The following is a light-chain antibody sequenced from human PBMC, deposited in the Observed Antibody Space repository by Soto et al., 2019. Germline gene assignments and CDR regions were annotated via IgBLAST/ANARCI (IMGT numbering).Light chain of an antibody. V-gene: IGKV3-20*01. CDR2: GAS. CDR1: QSVSSSY. CDR3: QQYGSSPLCT. Sequence: IVLTQSPGTLSLSPGERATLSCRASQSVSSSYLAWFQQKPGQAPRLLIYGASSRTTGIPDRCSGSGSGTEFTLTISRLEPEDFSVYYCQQYGSSPLCTFGQGTKLEIK. J-gene: IGKJ2*02.